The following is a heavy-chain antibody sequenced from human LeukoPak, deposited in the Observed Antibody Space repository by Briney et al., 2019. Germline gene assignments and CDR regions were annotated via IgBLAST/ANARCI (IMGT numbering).Heavy chain of an antibody. CDR1: GSIFTSYW. J-gene: IGHJ4*02. V-gene: IGHV5-51*01. Sequence: GASLQISCKGSGSIFTSYWIGWVRPLPGKGLEWVGMIYPGDTETRYSPSFQGQVTISADKSISTAYLQWRSLKASDTAMYDCARQGPAAIFEFDYWGQGTLVTVSS. CDR3: ARQGPAAIFEFDY. CDR2: IYPGDTET. D-gene: IGHD2-2*01.